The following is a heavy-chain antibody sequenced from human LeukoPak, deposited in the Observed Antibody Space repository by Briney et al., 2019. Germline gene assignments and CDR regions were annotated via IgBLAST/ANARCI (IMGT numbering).Heavy chain of an antibody. CDR1: GGSISSGGYY. CDR2: IYYSGST. J-gene: IGHJ6*02. CDR3: ARDSSGYDYWDYYYYGMDV. V-gene: IGHV4-31*03. D-gene: IGHD5-12*01. Sequence: SQTLSLTCTVSGGSISSGGYYWSWIRQHPGKGLEWIGYIYYSGSTYYNPSLKSRVTISVDTSKNQFSLKLSSVTAADTAVYYCARDSSGYDYWDYYYYGMDVWGQGTTVTVSS.